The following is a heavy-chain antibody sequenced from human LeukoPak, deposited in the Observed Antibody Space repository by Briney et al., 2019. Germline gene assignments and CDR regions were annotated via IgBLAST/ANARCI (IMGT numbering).Heavy chain of an antibody. Sequence: PSETLSLTCSVSGGSISTYYWSWIRQPPGKGLEWIGYIYYSGSTKYNPSLKSRVTISVDTSKNQFSLKVSSVTAADTAVYYCASSYYYDSSGYPPLWYWGQGTLVTVSS. CDR2: IYYSGST. CDR3: ASSYYYDSSGYPPLWY. J-gene: IGHJ4*02. D-gene: IGHD3-22*01. CDR1: GGSISTYY. V-gene: IGHV4-59*01.